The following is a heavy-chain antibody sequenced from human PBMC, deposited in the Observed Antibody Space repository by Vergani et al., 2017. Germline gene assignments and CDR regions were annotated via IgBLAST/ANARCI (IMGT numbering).Heavy chain of an antibody. CDR1: GFTVSSNY. J-gene: IGHJ6*02. CDR3: AKDYYDSSGYYTKVPYYYYYGMDV. CDR2: IYSGGST. D-gene: IGHD3-22*01. Sequence: VQLVESGGGLVKPGGSLRLSCAASGFTVSSNYMSWVRQAPGKGLEWVSVIYSGGSTYYADSVKGRFTISRHNSKNTLYLQMNSLRAEDTAVYYCAKDYYDSSGYYTKVPYYYYYGMDVWGQGTTVTVSS. V-gene: IGHV3-53*04.